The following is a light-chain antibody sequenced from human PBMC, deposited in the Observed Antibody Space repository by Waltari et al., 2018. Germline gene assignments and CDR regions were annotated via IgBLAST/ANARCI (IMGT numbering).Light chain of an antibody. CDR1: QSINTY. CDR3: QQRAKWPT. Sequence: EIVLTQSPATLSLSPGERATLSCRASQSINTYLAWYQQKAGQAPRLLIYDASNRATDIPARFSGSGSGTDFTLTISSLEPEDFAVYYCQQRAKWPTFGGGTKVEIK. J-gene: IGKJ4*01. V-gene: IGKV3-11*01. CDR2: DAS.